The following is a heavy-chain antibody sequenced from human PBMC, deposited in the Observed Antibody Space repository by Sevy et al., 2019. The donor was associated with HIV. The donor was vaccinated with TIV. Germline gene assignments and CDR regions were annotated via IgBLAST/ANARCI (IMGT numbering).Heavy chain of an antibody. CDR1: GFTFSSYA. D-gene: IGHD5-12*01. V-gene: IGHV3-30-3*01. CDR3: ASWGGYSGL. Sequence: GGSLRLSCAASGFTFSSYAMHWVRQAPGKGLEWVAVISYDGSNKYYADSVKGLFTISRDNSKNTLYLQMNSLRAEDTAVYYCASWGGYSGLWGQGTLVTVSS. J-gene: IGHJ4*02. CDR2: ISYDGSNK.